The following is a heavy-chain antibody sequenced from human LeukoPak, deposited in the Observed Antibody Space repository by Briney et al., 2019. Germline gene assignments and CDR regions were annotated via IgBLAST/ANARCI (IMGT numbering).Heavy chain of an antibody. D-gene: IGHD2-15*01. Sequence: GRSLRLSCAASGFTFSSYAMHWVRQAPGKGLEWVAVISYDGSNKYYADSVKGRFTISRDNSKNTLYLQMNSLRAEDTAVYYCARFGGCSGGSCTAPLHYFDYWGQGTLVTVSS. CDR1: GFTFSSYA. J-gene: IGHJ4*02. V-gene: IGHV3-30-3*01. CDR3: ARFGGCSGGSCTAPLHYFDY. CDR2: ISYDGSNK.